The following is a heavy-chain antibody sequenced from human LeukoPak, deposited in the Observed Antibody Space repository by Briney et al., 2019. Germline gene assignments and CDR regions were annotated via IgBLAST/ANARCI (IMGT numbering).Heavy chain of an antibody. CDR1: GFTFSSYS. D-gene: IGHD6-19*01. Sequence: GGSLRLSCAASGFTFSSYSMNWVRQAPGKGLEWVSSISSSSSYIYYADSVKGRFTISRDNAKNSLYLQMNSLRAEDTAVYYCARENSSGWSPFDYWGQGTLVTVSS. V-gene: IGHV3-21*01. CDR2: ISSSSSYI. CDR3: ARENSSGWSPFDY. J-gene: IGHJ4*02.